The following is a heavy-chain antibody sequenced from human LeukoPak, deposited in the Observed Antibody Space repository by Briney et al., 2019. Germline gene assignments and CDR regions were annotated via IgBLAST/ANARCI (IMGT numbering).Heavy chain of an antibody. V-gene: IGHV3-7*01. CDR3: GRIYGRRGGGTFDY. Sequence: PGASLRLSCAASGFTFTADWMRCVRQAPGEELQWVANINQDGSEKYYVDSVKGRFTISRDNAKNSLYLHMNSLRAEDTAVYYWGRIYGRRGGGTFDYWGQGALVTVSS. CDR2: INQDGSEK. CDR1: GFTFTADW. D-gene: IGHD3-16*01. J-gene: IGHJ4*02.